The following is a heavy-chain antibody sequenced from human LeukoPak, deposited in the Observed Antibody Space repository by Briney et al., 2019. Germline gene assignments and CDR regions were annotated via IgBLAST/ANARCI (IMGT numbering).Heavy chain of an antibody. CDR1: GFTFRSYA. J-gene: IGHJ4*02. CDR3: ASKTQGPYFDY. CDR2: ITGGGETT. D-gene: IGHD4-23*01. V-gene: IGHV3-23*01. Sequence: GGSLRLSCTASGFTFRSYAMSWVRQAPGKGLAWVSLITGGGETTYYGDSVTGRFTISRDNSKNTLYLQMNSLRAEDTAVYYCASKTQGPYFDYWGQGTLVTVSS.